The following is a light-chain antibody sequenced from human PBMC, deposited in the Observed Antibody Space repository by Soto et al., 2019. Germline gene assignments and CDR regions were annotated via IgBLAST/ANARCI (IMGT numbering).Light chain of an antibody. CDR1: QSVSSN. V-gene: IGKV3-15*01. J-gene: IGKJ5*01. CDR3: QQYHKWHTIP. Sequence: EIVMTQSPATLSVSPGERATLSCRASQSVSSNLAWYQQKPGQAPRLLIYGASTRATGIPARFSGSGSGTEFTLTISSLQSEDFAVYYCQQYHKWHTIPFGQGTRLEIK. CDR2: GAS.